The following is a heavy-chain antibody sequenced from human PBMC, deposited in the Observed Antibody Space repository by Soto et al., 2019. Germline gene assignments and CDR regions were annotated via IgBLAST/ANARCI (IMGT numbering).Heavy chain of an antibody. CDR1: GGSISSYY. J-gene: IGHJ5*02. CDR2: IYTSGST. CDR3: ARALWRVPSVGRSSWFDP. V-gene: IGHV4-4*07. Sequence: QVQLQESGPGLVKPSETLSLTCTVSGGSISSYYWSWIRQPAGKGLEWIGRIYTSGSTNYNPSLKSRVTMSVDTSKNQFSRKLSSVTAAETAVYYCARALWRVPSVGRSSWFDPWGQGTLVTVSS. D-gene: IGHD1-26*01.